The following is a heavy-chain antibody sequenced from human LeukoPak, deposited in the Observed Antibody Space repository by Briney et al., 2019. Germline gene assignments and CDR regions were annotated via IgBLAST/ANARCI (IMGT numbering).Heavy chain of an antibody. CDR1: GDTFSSYA. D-gene: IGHD6-6*01. CDR3: ARDLYGLKSIAARPDGRGFDY. Sequence: ASVKVSCKASGDTFSSYAISWVRQAPGQGPEWMGIINPSGGSTSYAQKFQGRVTMTRDMSTSTVYMELSSLRSEDTAVYYCARDLYGLKSIAARPDGRGFDYWGQGTLVPVSS. V-gene: IGHV1-46*01. J-gene: IGHJ4*02. CDR2: INPSGGST.